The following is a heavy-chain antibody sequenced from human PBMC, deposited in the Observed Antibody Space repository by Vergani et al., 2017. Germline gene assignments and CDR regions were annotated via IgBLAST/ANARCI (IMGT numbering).Heavy chain of an antibody. CDR2: ISAYNGNT. D-gene: IGHD3-3*01. CDR3: AKERTYYDFWSGYLYYYYGMDV. V-gene: IGHV1-18*01. J-gene: IGHJ6*02. CDR1: GYTFTSYD. Sequence: QVQLVQSGAEVKKPGASVKVSCKASGYTFTSYDINWVRQATGQGLEWMGWISAYNGNTNYAQKLQGRVTMTTDTSTSTAYMELRSLRSDDTAVYYCAKERTYYDFWSGYLYYYYGMDVWGQGTTVTVSS.